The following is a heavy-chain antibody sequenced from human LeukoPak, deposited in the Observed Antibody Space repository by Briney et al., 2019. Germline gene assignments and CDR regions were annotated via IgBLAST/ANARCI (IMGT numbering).Heavy chain of an antibody. Sequence: PGGSLRLSCAASGFSFKDTGMHWVRQAPGKGLEWVAVIWYDGSTKYYADSAKGRFTISRDNSKNALYLQMNSLRAEDTAVYYCARDTSSGLDYWGQGTLVTVSS. CDR1: GFSFKDTG. CDR3: ARDTSSGLDY. V-gene: IGHV3-33*01. CDR2: IWYDGSTK. J-gene: IGHJ4*02. D-gene: IGHD3-3*01.